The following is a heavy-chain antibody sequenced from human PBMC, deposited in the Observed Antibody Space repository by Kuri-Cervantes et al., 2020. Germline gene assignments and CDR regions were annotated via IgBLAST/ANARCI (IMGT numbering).Heavy chain of an antibody. CDR3: AREPWATRRRYHNYYMDV. D-gene: IGHD6-6*01. Sequence: SGPTLVKPTQTLTLTCTFSGFSLNTSGMCVNWVRQPPGKGLEWIGSIYHSGSTYYNPSLKSRVTISVDTSKNQFSLKMSSVTAADTAVYYCAREPWATRRRYHNYYMDVWGKGTTVTVSS. V-gene: IGHV4-39*07. CDR1: GFSLNTSGMC. CDR2: IYHSGST. J-gene: IGHJ6*03.